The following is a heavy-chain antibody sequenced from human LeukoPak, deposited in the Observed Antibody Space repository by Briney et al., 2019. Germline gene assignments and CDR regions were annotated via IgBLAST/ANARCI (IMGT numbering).Heavy chain of an antibody. D-gene: IGHD6-13*01. Sequence: GGSLRLSCAASGFTFDDYAMHWVRQAPGKGLEWVSGISWNSGSIGYADSVKGRFTISRDNAKNLLYLQMNSLRAEDMALYYCARDLMGIAYRGAFYYWGQGTLVTVSS. V-gene: IGHV3-9*03. CDR3: ARDLMGIAYRGAFYY. CDR1: GFTFDDYA. J-gene: IGHJ4*02. CDR2: ISWNSGSI.